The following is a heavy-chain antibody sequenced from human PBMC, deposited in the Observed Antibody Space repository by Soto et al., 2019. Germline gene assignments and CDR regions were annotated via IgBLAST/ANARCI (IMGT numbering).Heavy chain of an antibody. CDR3: AKDSAGITIFGVGPGT. Sequence: GGSLRLSCAASGFTFSSYAMSWVRQAPGKGLEWVSAISGSGGSTYYAGSVEGRFTISRDNSKNTLYLQMNSLRAEDTAVYYCAKDSAGITIFGVGPGTCGQGTLVTVSS. J-gene: IGHJ5*02. CDR2: ISGSGGST. CDR1: GFTFSSYA. V-gene: IGHV3-23*01. D-gene: IGHD3-3*01.